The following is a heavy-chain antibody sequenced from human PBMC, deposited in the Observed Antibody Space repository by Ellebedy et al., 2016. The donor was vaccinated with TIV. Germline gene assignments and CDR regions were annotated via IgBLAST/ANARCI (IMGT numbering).Heavy chain of an antibody. CDR2: IYYTGDT. D-gene: IGHD6-19*01. CDR1: GGSIGNGGYH. CDR3: ARSLGYNSAYFDY. V-gene: IGHV4-31*03. Sequence: SETLSLTCTVSGGSIGNGGYHWNWIRQHPGKGLEWIGYIYYTGDTYYNPSLKSRVTLSVNTSKNRFSLKLSSVAAADTAVYYCARSLGYNSAYFDYWGQGTLVTVSS. J-gene: IGHJ4*02.